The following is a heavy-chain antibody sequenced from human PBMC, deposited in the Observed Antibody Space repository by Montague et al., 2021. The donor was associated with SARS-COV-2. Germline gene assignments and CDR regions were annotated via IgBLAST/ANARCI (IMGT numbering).Heavy chain of an antibody. D-gene: IGHD3-3*01. CDR1: GGSVGSSHYY. Sequence: SETLSLTCTVSGGSVGSSHYYWAWIRQPPGKGLEWIGTIYYSGSTYYNPSPRSRVTIDVDASTNQFSLKLHSVTAADTAVYYCARSGVGIFDFSYFDSWGQGSLVIVSS. CDR2: IYYSGST. J-gene: IGHJ4*02. CDR3: ARSGVGIFDFSYFDS. V-gene: IGHV4-39*01.